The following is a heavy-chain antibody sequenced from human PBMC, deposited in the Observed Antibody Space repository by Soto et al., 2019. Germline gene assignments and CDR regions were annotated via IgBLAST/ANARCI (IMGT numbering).Heavy chain of an antibody. D-gene: IGHD3-9*01. J-gene: IGHJ3*02. CDR2: MNPNSGNT. CDR3: ALPSDILTGYQDAFDI. V-gene: IGHV1-8*01. Sequence: ASVKVSCKASGYTFTSYDINWVRQATGQGLEWMGWMNPNSGNTGYAQKFQGRVTMTRNTSISTAYMELSSLRSEDTAVYYCALPSDILTGYQDAFDIWGQGTMVTVS. CDR1: GYTFTSYD.